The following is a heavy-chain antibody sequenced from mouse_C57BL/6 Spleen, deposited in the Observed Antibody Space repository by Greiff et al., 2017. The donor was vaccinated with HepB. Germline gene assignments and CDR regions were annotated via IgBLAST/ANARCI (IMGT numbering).Heavy chain of an antibody. CDR1: GYTFTSYG. V-gene: IGHV1-81*01. CDR3: ARRDGYYGFAY. D-gene: IGHD2-3*01. J-gene: IGHJ3*01. CDR2: IYPRSGNT. Sequence: VQVVESGAELARPGASVKLSCKASGYTFTSYGISWVKQRTGQGLEWIGEIYPRSGNTYYNEKFKGKATLTADKSSSTAYMELRSLTSEDSAVYFCARRDGYYGFAYWGQGTLVTVSA.